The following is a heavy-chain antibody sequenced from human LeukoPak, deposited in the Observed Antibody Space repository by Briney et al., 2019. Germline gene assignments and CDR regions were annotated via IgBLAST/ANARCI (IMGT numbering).Heavy chain of an antibody. D-gene: IGHD6-13*01. CDR1: GFTFSNYW. CDR3: VRGYSSTWHNAFDI. V-gene: IGHV3-74*01. Sequence: PGGSLRLSCAASGFTFSNYWMLWVHQSPGKGLVWVSRISSDGSITTYADSVKGRFTLSRDNAKNTLYLQMTSLRAEDTAVYYCVRGYSSTWHNAFDIWGQGTMVTVSS. CDR2: ISSDGSIT. J-gene: IGHJ3*02.